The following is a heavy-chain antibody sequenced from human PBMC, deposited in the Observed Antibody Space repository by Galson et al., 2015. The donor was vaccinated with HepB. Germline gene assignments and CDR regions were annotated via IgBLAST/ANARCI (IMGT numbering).Heavy chain of an antibody. CDR3: ARGYSSSWYSPLDY. Sequence: SLRLSCAASGFTFSSYAMHWVRQAPGKGLEWVAVISYDGSNKYYADSVKGRFTVSRDNSKNTLYLQMNSLRAEDTAVYYCARGYSSSWYSPLDYWGQGTLVTVSS. CDR2: ISYDGSNK. V-gene: IGHV3-30*04. CDR1: GFTFSSYA. D-gene: IGHD6-13*01. J-gene: IGHJ4*02.